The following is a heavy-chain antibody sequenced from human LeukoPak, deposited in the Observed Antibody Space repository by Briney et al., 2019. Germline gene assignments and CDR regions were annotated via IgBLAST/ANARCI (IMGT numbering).Heavy chain of an antibody. D-gene: IGHD3-10*01. CDR3: ARQCCRGASPGFDP. Sequence: PGESLKISCTGSGYTFTDYWIARVRQMPGKGLEWMGIIYPADSDTRYSPSFEGQVTFSADKSISTAYLQWSSLKTSDTATYYCARQCCRGASPGFDPWGQGTLVTVSS. J-gene: IGHJ5*02. CDR1: GYTFTDYW. CDR2: IYPADSDT. V-gene: IGHV5-51*01.